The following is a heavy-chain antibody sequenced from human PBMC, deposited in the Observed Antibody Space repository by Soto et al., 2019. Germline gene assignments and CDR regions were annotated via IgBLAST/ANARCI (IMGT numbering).Heavy chain of an antibody. D-gene: IGHD1-20*01. CDR3: AMTDGITGTEDAFDI. Sequence: SFTCTVSGGSISSSSYYWGWIRQPPGKGLEWIGSIYYSGSTYYNPSLKSRVTISVDTSKNQFSLKLSSVTAADTAVYYCAMTDGITGTEDAFDIWGQGTMVTVSS. CDR2: IYYSGST. CDR1: GGSISSSSYY. J-gene: IGHJ3*02. V-gene: IGHV4-39*01.